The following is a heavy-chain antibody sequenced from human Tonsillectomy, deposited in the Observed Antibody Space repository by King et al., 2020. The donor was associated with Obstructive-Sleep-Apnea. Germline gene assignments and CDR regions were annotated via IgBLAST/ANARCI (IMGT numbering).Heavy chain of an antibody. D-gene: IGHD1-1*01. CDR2: ISAGGGIT. CDR3: LKAGYNFDIYFDY. V-gene: IGHV3-23*04. J-gene: IGHJ4*02. Sequence: VQLVESGGGLVQPGGSLRLSCAASGFTFSSHAMTWVRQAPGKGPEWVAAISAGGGITHHPDSVKGRFTISRDDSKNLLYLQMNSLRAEDTALYYCLKAGYNFDIYFDYWGQGTLVTVSS. CDR1: GFTFSSHA.